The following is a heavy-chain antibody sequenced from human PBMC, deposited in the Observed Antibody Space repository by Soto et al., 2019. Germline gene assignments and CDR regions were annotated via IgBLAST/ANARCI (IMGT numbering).Heavy chain of an antibody. D-gene: IGHD3-16*01. CDR3: ARDWGYAGSYYYYGMDV. CDR2: INHSGST. J-gene: IGHJ6*04. V-gene: IGHV4-34*01. CDR1: GGSFSGYY. Sequence: SETLSLTCAVYGGSFSGYYWGWIRQPPGKGLEWIGEINHSGSTNYNPSLKSRVTISVVTSKIQFSLKLSSLTAADTAVFYFARDWGYAGSYYYYGMDVWGKGTTVTVS.